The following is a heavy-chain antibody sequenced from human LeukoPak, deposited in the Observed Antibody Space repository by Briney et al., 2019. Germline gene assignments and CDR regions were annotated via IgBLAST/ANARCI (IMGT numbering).Heavy chain of an antibody. CDR3: ARQGYYDSSGYYYFDY. V-gene: IGHV4-39*01. CDR2: IYYSGST. Sequence: SETLSLTCTVSGGSISSSSYYWGRIRQPPGKGLEWIGSIYYSGSTYYNPSLKSRVTISVDTSENQFSLKLSSVTAADTAVYYCARQGYYDSSGYYYFDYWGQGTLVTVSS. J-gene: IGHJ4*02. CDR1: GGSISSSSYY. D-gene: IGHD3-22*01.